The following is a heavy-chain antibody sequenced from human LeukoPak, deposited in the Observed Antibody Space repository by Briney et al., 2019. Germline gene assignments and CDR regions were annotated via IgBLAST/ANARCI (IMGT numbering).Heavy chain of an antibody. D-gene: IGHD3-22*01. CDR1: GGTFSSYA. Sequence: SVKVSCKASGGTFSSYAISWVRQAPGQGLEWMGGIIPIFGTANYAQKFQGRVTITADKSTSTAYMELSSLRSEDTAVYYCASLYYDSSGYYYFDYWGQGTLVTVSS. CDR3: ASLYYDSSGYYYFDY. J-gene: IGHJ4*02. CDR2: IIPIFGTA. V-gene: IGHV1-69*06.